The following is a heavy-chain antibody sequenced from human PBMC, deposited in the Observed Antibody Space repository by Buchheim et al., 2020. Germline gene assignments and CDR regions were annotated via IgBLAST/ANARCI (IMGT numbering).Heavy chain of an antibody. Sequence: QVQLVQSGAEVKRPGASVKVSCKASGYTFTNYYIHWVRQAPGEGLEWMGVINPSGGSTSYAQTFQGRVTMTRDPSPSTVHMELGSLRSEDTALYYCARDSELRSLEWSFDYWGQGTL. J-gene: IGHJ4*02. CDR2: INPSGGST. CDR1: GYTFTNYY. V-gene: IGHV1-46*01. CDR3: ARDSELRSLEWSFDY. D-gene: IGHD3-3*01.